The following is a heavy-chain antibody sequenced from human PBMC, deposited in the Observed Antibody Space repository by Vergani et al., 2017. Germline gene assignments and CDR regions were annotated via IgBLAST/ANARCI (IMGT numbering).Heavy chain of an antibody. Sequence: QVQLQESGPGLVKPSETLYLTCAVSGYSISSGYYWGWIRQPPGKGLEWIGSIYHSGSTYYNPSLKSRVTISVDTSKNQFSLKLSSVTAADTAVYYCARDLDYYDSSGYFNAFDIWGQGTMVTVSS. D-gene: IGHD3-22*01. CDR1: GYSISSGYY. CDR3: ARDLDYYDSSGYFNAFDI. CDR2: IYHSGST. J-gene: IGHJ3*02. V-gene: IGHV4-38-2*02.